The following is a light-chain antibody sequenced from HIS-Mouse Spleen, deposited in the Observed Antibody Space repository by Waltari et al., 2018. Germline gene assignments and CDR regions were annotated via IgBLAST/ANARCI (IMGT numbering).Light chain of an antibody. CDR3: CSYAGSYTWV. CDR2: DVS. CDR1: SSDVGGYNY. J-gene: IGLJ3*02. V-gene: IGLV2-11*01. Sequence: QSALTQPRSVSGSPGPSVTISCTGTSSDVGGYNYVSWYHQHSGKAPKLIIYDVSKQPSGFPYRFSGSKSGNPASLTISGLQAEDEADYYCCSYAGSYTWVFGGGTKLTVL.